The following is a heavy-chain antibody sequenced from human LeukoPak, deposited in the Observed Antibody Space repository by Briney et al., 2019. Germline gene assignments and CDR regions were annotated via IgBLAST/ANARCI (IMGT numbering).Heavy chain of an antibody. Sequence: SETLSLTCTVSGDSISSYYWSWIRQPPGKGLEWIGYIYYSGSTNYNPSLKSRVTILVDTSKKQFSMQMRSVTAEDTAVYYCARWGDSSDLGGPIAYCGGDCYWENRLDPWGQGTLVTVSS. D-gene: IGHD2-21*02. V-gene: IGHV4-59*01. CDR2: IYYSGST. J-gene: IGHJ5*02. CDR1: GDSISSYY. CDR3: ARWGDSSDLGGPIAYCGGDCYWENRLDP.